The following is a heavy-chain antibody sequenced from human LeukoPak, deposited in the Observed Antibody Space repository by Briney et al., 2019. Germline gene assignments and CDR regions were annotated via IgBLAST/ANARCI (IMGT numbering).Heavy chain of an antibody. J-gene: IGHJ4*02. V-gene: IGHV5-51*01. D-gene: IGHD2-21*02. Sequence: GESLKISCKGSGYSFTTYWIGWVRQMPGKGLEWMGLIYPGDSDTRYSPSFQGQVTISADKSISTAYLQWSSLKASDTAMYYCARIGPYCGGDCYSRGFDYWGQGTLVTVSS. CDR3: ARIGPYCGGDCYSRGFDY. CDR1: GYSFTTYW. CDR2: IYPGDSDT.